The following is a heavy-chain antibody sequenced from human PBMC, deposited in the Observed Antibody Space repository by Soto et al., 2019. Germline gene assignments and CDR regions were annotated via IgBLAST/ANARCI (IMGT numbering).Heavy chain of an antibody. V-gene: IGHV1-2*04. Sequence: ASVKVSCKASGYTFTGYYMHWVRQAPGQGLEWMGWINPNSGGTNYAQKFQGWVTMTRDTSISTAYMELSRLRSDDTAVYYCARGSHYYGSGSYIHYGMDVWGQGTTVTVSS. CDR3: ARGSHYYGSGSYIHYGMDV. CDR1: GYTFTGYY. J-gene: IGHJ6*02. CDR2: INPNSGGT. D-gene: IGHD3-10*01.